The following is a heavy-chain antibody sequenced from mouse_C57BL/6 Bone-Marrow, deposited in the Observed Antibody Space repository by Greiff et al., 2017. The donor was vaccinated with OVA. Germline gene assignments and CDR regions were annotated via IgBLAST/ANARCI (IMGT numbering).Heavy chain of an antibody. CDR2: IGPENGDT. CDR3: TTAGLLAPYFDY. Sequence: VQLQQSGAELVRPGASVKLSCTASGFNIKDDYMHWVKQRPEQGLEWIGWIGPENGDTEYASKFQGKATITADTSSNTSYLQLSSLTSEDTAVYYCTTAGLLAPYFDYWGQGTTLTVSS. V-gene: IGHV14-4*01. J-gene: IGHJ2*01. D-gene: IGHD2-1*01. CDR1: GFNIKDDY.